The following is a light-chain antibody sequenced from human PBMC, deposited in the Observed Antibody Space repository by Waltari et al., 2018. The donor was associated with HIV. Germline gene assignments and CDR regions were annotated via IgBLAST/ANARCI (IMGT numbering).Light chain of an antibody. Sequence: SVLTQPPSASGTPGQRVTLSSSGSSSNIGSNYVSWYQQLPGTTPKLLIYRNNQRPSGFPDRFSGSKSGTAASLAISGLRSEDEADYYCAAWDASLSGNWVFGGGTKLTVL. CDR3: AAWDASLSGNWV. J-gene: IGLJ3*02. CDR2: RNN. V-gene: IGLV1-47*01. CDR1: SSNIGSNY.